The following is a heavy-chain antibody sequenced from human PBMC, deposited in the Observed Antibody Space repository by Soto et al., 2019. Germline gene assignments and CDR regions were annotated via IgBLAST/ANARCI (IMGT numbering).Heavy chain of an antibody. CDR3: ARDDLYCSSTSCYRDYYYGMDV. Sequence: ASVKVSCKASGYTFTSYYMHWVRQAPGQGLEWMGRINPIFGRTNYAQKFQGRVTITADESTSTAYMELSSLRSEDTAVYYCARDDLYCSSTSCYRDYYYGMDVWGQGTTVTVSS. J-gene: IGHJ6*02. D-gene: IGHD2-2*02. CDR1: GYTFTSYY. CDR2: INPIFGRT. V-gene: IGHV1-46*01.